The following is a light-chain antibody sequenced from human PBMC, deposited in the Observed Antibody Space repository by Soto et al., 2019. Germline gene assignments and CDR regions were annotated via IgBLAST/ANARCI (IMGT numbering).Light chain of an antibody. J-gene: IGKJ1*01. CDR3: QKYDNAPET. V-gene: IGKV1-27*01. CDR1: QGISSY. CDR2: AAS. Sequence: DIQMTQSPSSLSASVGDRVTITCRASQGISSYLAWYQQQPGKVPKVLIYAASTLQSGVPSRFSGSGSGTDFTLTICSLQPEDVATYYCQKYDNAPETFGQGTKVEIK.